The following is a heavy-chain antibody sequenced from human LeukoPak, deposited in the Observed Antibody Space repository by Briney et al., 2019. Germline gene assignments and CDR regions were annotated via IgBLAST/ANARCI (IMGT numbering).Heavy chain of an antibody. CDR1: GGTFSNYA. V-gene: IGHV1-69*01. CDR3: TRGGPVAGTHKYFQH. J-gene: IGHJ1*01. CDR2: IIPIFDTA. Sequence: ASVKVSCKASGGTFSNYATSWVRQAPGQGLEWMGGIIPIFDTANYAQKFQGRVTITADESTSTAYMELSSLRSEDTAVYYCTRGGPVAGTHKYFQHWGQGTPVTVSS. D-gene: IGHD6-19*01.